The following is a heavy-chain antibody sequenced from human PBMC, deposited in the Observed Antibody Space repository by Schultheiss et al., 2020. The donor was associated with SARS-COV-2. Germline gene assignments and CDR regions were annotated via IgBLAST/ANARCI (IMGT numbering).Heavy chain of an antibody. D-gene: IGHD2-21*02. Sequence: SQTLSLTCAVSGGSISSGGYYWSWIRQPAGKGLEWIGRIYTSGSTNYNPSLKSRVTMSVDTSKNQFSLKLSSVTAADTAVYYCARAGWALFCGGDCSTNAEYFQHWGQGTLVTVSS. CDR3: ARAGWALFCGGDCSTNAEYFQH. CDR2: IYTSGST. J-gene: IGHJ1*01. CDR1: GGSISSGGYY. V-gene: IGHV4-61*02.